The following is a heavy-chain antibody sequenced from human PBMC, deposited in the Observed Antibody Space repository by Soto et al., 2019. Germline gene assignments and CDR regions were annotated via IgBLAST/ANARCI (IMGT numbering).Heavy chain of an antibody. D-gene: IGHD2-15*01. CDR1: DGSSSGSSNY. CDR3: ARHPYCSGGSCYYRPAWFDP. Sequence: ETLCLPCRVSDGSSSGSSNYWGWICQPPGKGLEWIGSIYNSGSTYYNPSLKSRVTISVDTSKNQFSLKLNSVTAADTAVYYCARHPYCSGGSCYYRPAWFDPWGQGTLVTVSS. V-gene: IGHV4-39*01. J-gene: IGHJ5*02. CDR2: IYNSGST.